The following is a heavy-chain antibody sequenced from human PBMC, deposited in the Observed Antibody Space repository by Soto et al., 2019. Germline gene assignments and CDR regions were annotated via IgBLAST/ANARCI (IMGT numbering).Heavy chain of an antibody. CDR2: IRSKAYGGTT. CDR3: TRDGIAV. CDR1: GFTFGDYA. J-gene: IGHJ4*02. V-gene: IGHV3-49*04. Sequence: PGGSRRLSCTASGFTFGDYAISWVRQAPGKGLEWVGFIRSKAYGGTTEYAASVKGRFTISRDDSKSIAYLQMNSLKTEDTAVYYCTRDGIAVWGQGTQVTVSS. D-gene: IGHD6-19*01.